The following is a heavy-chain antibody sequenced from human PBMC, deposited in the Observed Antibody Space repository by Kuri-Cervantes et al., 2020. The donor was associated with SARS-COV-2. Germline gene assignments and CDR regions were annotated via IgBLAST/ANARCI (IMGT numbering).Heavy chain of an antibody. V-gene: IGHV3-30*02. CDR1: GFTFSNYG. CDR2: IRYDGNNK. J-gene: IGHJ4*02. CDR3: AKDPDAWGTPY. Sequence: GESLKISCAASGFTFSNYGMHWVRQAPGKGLEWVAFIRYDGNNKYYADSVKGRFTISRDNSKNTLYLQMNSLRAEDTAVYYCAKDPDAWGTPYWGQGTLVTVSS. D-gene: IGHD3-16*01.